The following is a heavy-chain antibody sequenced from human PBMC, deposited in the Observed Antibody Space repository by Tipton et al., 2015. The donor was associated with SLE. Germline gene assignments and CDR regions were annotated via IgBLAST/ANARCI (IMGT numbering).Heavy chain of an antibody. V-gene: IGHV1-18*01. D-gene: IGHD6-19*01. CDR3: ARGTSVGGSFDF. Sequence: QSGAEVKKPGASVKVSCKASSYSFTSYGISWVRQAPGQGLEWMGWISPYNGNTKYAQNFQGRVTLTTDTSTSTAYMELRSLRNDDTAVYYCARGTSVGGSFDFWGQGALVTVSS. J-gene: IGHJ4*02. CDR2: ISPYNGNT. CDR1: SYSFTSYG.